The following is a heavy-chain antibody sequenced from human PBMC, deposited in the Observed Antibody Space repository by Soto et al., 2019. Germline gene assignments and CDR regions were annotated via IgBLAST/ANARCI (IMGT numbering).Heavy chain of an antibody. Sequence: PGGSLRLSCAASGFTFSSYAMSWVRQAPGKGLEWVSAISGSGGSTHYADSVKGRFTISRDNSKNTLYLQMNSLRAEDTAVYYCAKAVKPEYYDFWSGYYPSYYYYGMDVWGQGTTVTVSS. D-gene: IGHD3-3*01. J-gene: IGHJ6*02. CDR3: AKAVKPEYYDFWSGYYPSYYYYGMDV. CDR1: GFTFSSYA. CDR2: ISGSGGST. V-gene: IGHV3-23*01.